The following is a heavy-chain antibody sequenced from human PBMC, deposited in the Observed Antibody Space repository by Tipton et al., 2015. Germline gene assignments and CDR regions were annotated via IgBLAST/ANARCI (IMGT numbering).Heavy chain of an antibody. J-gene: IGHJ4*02. CDR2: INKDGGT. D-gene: IGHD4-23*01. CDR3: VNDLHTVALD. CDR1: GFIFSSYT. Sequence: SLRLSCSDSGFIFSSYTVHWVRQAPGKGLEYVSSINKDGGTYYADSVKGRFTISRDDSKNTLYLQMSSLRAEDMAVYYCVNDLHTVALDWGQGTLVTVSS. V-gene: IGHV3-64D*08.